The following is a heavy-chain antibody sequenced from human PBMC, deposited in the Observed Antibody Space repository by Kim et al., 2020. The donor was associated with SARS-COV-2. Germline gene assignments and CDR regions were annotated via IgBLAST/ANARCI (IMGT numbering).Heavy chain of an antibody. CDR1: GGSFSGYY. CDR3: ARALPGLAAAVYFDY. V-gene: IGHV4-34*01. CDR2: INHSGST. Sequence: SETLSLTCAVYGGSFSGYYWSWIRKPPGKGLEWIGEINHSGSTNYNPSLKSRVTISVDTSKNQFSLKLSSVTAADTAVYYCARALPGLAAAVYFDYWGQGTLVTVSS. J-gene: IGHJ4*02. D-gene: IGHD6-13*01.